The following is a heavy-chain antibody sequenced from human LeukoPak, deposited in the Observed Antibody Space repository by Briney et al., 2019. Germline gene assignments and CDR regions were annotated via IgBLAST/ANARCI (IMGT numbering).Heavy chain of an antibody. CDR2: IFYTGNT. CDR3: SRHVNTFDY. J-gene: IGHJ4*02. CDR1: GGSISSRNHY. V-gene: IGHV4-39*01. Sequence: SATLSLTCSVSGGSISSRNHYCGWIRQPPGKGLEWIGSIFYTGNTYYNPSLRSRVTMSIDTSKNHFSLNLSSVTAPDMAVYYCSRHVNTFDYWGEGALVTVSS.